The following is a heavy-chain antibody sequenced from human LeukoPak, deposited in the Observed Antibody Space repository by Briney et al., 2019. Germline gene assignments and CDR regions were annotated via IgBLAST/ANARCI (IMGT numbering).Heavy chain of an antibody. D-gene: IGHD3-22*01. V-gene: IGHV4-59*01. CDR3: ARERSAYDSSGSGAFDI. Sequence: SETLSLTCTVSGGSISSYYWSWIRQPPGKGLEWIGYIYYSGSTNYNPSLKSRVTISVDTSKNQFSLKLSSVTAADTAVYYCARERSAYDSSGSGAFDIWGQGTMVTVS. CDR1: GGSISSYY. J-gene: IGHJ3*02. CDR2: IYYSGST.